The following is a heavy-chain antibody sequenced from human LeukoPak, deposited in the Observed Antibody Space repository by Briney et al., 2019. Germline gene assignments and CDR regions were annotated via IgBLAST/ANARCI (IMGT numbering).Heavy chain of an antibody. CDR1: GYTLSELS. D-gene: IGHD3-3*01. CDR3: AASFLRFSPDFDY. J-gene: IGHJ4*02. Sequence: ASGKVSCKVSGYTLSELSIHWVRQTPGKGLEWVGGLDPNDGETIYAQKFQGRVIMTEDKSTDTAYMELSSLRSEDTAALYCAASFLRFSPDFDYWGQGTLVTVSS. CDR2: LDPNDGET. V-gene: IGHV1-24*01.